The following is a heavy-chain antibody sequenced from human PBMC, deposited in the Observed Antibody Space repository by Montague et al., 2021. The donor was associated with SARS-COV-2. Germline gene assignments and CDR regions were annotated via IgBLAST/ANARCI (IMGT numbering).Heavy chain of an antibody. Sequence: PALVKPTQTPTLTCTFSGFSLSTSGMCVSWIRQPPGKALEWLARIDWDDDRYSSTSLKTRLTISKDTSKNQVVLTMTNMDPVDTVTYYCALETPMVTFLAWGQGTLVTVSS. J-gene: IGHJ5*02. D-gene: IGHD5-18*01. CDR3: ALETPMVTFLA. CDR1: GFSLSTSGMC. CDR2: IDWDDDR. V-gene: IGHV2-70*11.